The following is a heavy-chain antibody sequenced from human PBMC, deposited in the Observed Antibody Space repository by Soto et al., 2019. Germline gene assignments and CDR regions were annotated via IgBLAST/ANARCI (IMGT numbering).Heavy chain of an antibody. CDR3: AKSPRSGYEPPCDY. V-gene: IGHV3-23*01. CDR2: ISGSGGST. CDR1: GFTFSNDA. J-gene: IGHJ4*02. Sequence: EVQLLESGGGLVQAGGSLRLSCTATGFTFSNDAMNWVRQTPGKGLEWVSAISGSGGSTYYADSVKGRFTISRDNSKNTLDLQMNSLRAEDTAVYYFAKSPRSGYEPPCDYWGQGTQVTVSS. D-gene: IGHD5-12*01.